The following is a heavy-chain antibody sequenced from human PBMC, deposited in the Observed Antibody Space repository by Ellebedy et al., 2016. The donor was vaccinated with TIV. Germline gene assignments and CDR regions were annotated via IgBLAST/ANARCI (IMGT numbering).Heavy chain of an antibody. D-gene: IGHD1-26*01. V-gene: IGHV4-39*07. Sequence: MPSETLSLTCTVSSASMSISDYYWGWIRQPPGKGLEWIGSIYYSGSTYYNPSLRSRVTISVDTSTNQFSLKLSSVTAADTALYYCAGENIVGGRRAFVYWGQGTLVTVSS. CDR3: AGENIVGGRRAFVY. J-gene: IGHJ4*02. CDR1: SASMSISDYY. CDR2: IYYSGST.